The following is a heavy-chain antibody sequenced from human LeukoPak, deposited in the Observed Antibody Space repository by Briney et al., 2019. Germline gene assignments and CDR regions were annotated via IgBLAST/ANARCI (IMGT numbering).Heavy chain of an antibody. Sequence: PSETLSLTCTVSGGSISNYYWTWIRQPAGKGLEWIAQIYTSGSTKYNPSLESRVTISVDKSNNQISLKLSSVTAADTAVYYCARRTVAGREFDYWGQGTLVTVSS. CDR1: GGSISNYY. J-gene: IGHJ4*02. V-gene: IGHV4-4*07. CDR2: IYTSGST. D-gene: IGHD6-19*01. CDR3: ARRTVAGREFDY.